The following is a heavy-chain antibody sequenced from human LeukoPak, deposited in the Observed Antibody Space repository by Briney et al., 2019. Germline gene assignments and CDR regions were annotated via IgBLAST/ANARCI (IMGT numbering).Heavy chain of an antibody. CDR1: GGSIGSSSYY. D-gene: IGHD1-1*01. CDR2: IFYSGNT. Sequence: SETLSLTCTVSGGSIGSSSYYWAWIRQPPGKGLEWIGSIFYSGNTYYNPSLKSRVTISVDTSKNQFSLKLSSVTAADTTVYYCARHGTVVSRGTFDPWGQGTLVTVSS. V-gene: IGHV4-39*01. J-gene: IGHJ5*02. CDR3: ARHGTVVSRGTFDP.